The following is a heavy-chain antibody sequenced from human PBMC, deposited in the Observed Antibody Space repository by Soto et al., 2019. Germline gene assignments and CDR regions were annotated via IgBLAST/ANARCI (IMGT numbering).Heavy chain of an antibody. Sequence: EVQLVESGGGLVKPGGSLRLSCAASGFTFSSYSMNWVRQAPGKGLEWVSSISSSSSYIHYADSVKGRFTISRDNAKNSLYLQMNSLRAEDTAVYYCARAVAGQEHYYYYYMDVWGKGTTVTVSS. D-gene: IGHD6-19*01. CDR1: GFTFSSYS. CDR3: ARAVAGQEHYYYYYMDV. CDR2: ISSSSSYI. J-gene: IGHJ6*03. V-gene: IGHV3-21*01.